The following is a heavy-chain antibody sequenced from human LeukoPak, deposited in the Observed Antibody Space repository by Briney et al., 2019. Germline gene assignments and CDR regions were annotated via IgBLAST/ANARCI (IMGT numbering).Heavy chain of an antibody. CDR2: ISVYNGNT. V-gene: IGHV1-18*01. CDR1: GYTFTRYG. CDR3: ARLSGYDEYPDY. J-gene: IGHJ4*02. D-gene: IGHD6-13*01. Sequence: ASVKVSCKASGYTFTRYGISWVRQAPGRGLEWMGWISVYNGNTNYAQKLQGRVTMTTDTSTSTAYMELRSLRSDDTAVYYCARLSGYDEYPDYWGQGTLVTVSS.